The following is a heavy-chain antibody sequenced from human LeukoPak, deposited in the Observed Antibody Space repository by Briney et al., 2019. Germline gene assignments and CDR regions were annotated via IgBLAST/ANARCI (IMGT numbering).Heavy chain of an antibody. CDR1: GFSFTSYW. D-gene: IGHD3-16*01. Sequence: GGSLRLSCAASGFSFTSYWMSWVRQAPGEGLQWVGNLNQPGTGKQYVDSVKGRFTISRDNAKNLLYLEMDGLRAEDTAVYYCARERPGGYFDYWGQGTLVTVSS. J-gene: IGHJ4*02. CDR3: ARERPGGYFDY. V-gene: IGHV3-7*01. CDR2: LNQPGTGK.